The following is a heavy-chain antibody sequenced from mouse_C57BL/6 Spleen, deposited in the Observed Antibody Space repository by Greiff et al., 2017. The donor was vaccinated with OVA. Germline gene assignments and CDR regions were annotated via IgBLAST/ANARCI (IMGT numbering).Heavy chain of an antibody. D-gene: IGHD2-4*01. CDR3: ARNDYGSYWYFDV. J-gene: IGHJ1*03. CDR2: IDPSDSYT. V-gene: IGHV1-50*01. Sequence: QVQLQQPGAELVKPGASVKLSCKASGYTFTSYWMQWVKQRPGQGLEWIGEIDPSDSYTNYTQKFKGKATLTVDTSSSTAYMQLSSLTSEDSAVYYCARNDYGSYWYFDVWGTGTTVTVSS. CDR1: GYTFTSYW.